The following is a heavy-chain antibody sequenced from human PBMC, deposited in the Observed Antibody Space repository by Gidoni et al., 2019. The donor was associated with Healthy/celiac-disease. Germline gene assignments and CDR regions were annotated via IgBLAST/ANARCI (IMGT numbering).Heavy chain of an antibody. Sequence: QVQLQQWGAGLLKPSETLPLTCAVYGGSFSGYYWSWIRQPPRKGLEWIGENKHSGSTNYNPSLKSRVTISVDTSKNQFSLKLSAVTAADTAVYYCARGNIAAAGTSFLDYWGQGTLVTVAS. V-gene: IGHV4-34*01. CDR1: GGSFSGYY. CDR3: ARGNIAAAGTSFLDY. J-gene: IGHJ4*02. CDR2: NKHSGST. D-gene: IGHD6-13*01.